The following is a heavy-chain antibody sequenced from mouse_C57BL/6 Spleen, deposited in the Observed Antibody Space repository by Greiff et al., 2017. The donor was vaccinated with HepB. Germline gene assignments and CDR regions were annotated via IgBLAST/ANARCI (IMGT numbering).Heavy chain of an antibody. CDR2: IHPNSGST. Sequence: QVQLQQPAAELVKPGASVKLSCKASGYTFTSYWMHWVKQRPGQGLEWIGMIHPNSGSTNYNEKFKSKATLTVDKSSSTAYMQLSSLTSEDSAVYYCARRGTGTHFDYWGQGTTLTVSS. CDR3: ARRGTGTHFDY. D-gene: IGHD4-1*01. J-gene: IGHJ2*01. CDR1: GYTFTSYW. V-gene: IGHV1-64*01.